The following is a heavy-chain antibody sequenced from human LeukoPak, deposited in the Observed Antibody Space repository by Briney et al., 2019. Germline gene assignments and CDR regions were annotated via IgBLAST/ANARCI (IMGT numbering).Heavy chain of an antibody. J-gene: IGHJ5*02. V-gene: IGHV4-59*10. Sequence: PSETLSLTCAVYGGSFSGYYWSWIRQPAGKGLEWIGRMYTSGSTNYNPSLKSRVTMSVDTSKNQFSLNLSSVTAADTAVYYCARGVDFWSGYQNWFDPWGQGTLVSVSS. CDR2: MYTSGST. D-gene: IGHD3-3*01. CDR1: GGSFSGYY. CDR3: ARGVDFWSGYQNWFDP.